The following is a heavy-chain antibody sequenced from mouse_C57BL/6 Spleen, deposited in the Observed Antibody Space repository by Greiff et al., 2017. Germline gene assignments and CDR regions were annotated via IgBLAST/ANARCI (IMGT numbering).Heavy chain of an antibody. CDR3: ARPIDYDYDVGPYAMDY. D-gene: IGHD2-4*01. CDR2: ISSGSSTI. Sequence: EVMLVESGGGLVKPGGSLKLSCAASGSTFSDYGMHWVRQAPEKGLEWVAYISSGSSTIYYADKVTGRFTISRDHATNTRVLQMTRLRSEDTAMYYCARPIDYDYDVGPYAMDYWGQGTSVTVSS. V-gene: IGHV5-17*01. CDR1: GSTFSDYG. J-gene: IGHJ4*01.